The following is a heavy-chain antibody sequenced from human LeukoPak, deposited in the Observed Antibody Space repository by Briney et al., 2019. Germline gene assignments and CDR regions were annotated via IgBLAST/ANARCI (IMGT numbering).Heavy chain of an antibody. V-gene: IGHV1-18*01. J-gene: IGHJ4*02. D-gene: IGHD3-22*01. Sequence: EASVKVSCKASGYTFTSYGISWVRQAPGQGLEWMGWISAYNGNTNYAQKLQGRVTMTTDTSTSTAYMELRSLRSDDTAVYYCARADYDSSGYAIDYWGQGTLVTVSS. CDR2: ISAYNGNT. CDR3: ARADYDSSGYAIDY. CDR1: GYTFTSYG.